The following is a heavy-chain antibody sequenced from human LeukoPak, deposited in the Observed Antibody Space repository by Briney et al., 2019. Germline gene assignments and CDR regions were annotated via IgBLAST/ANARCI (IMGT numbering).Heavy chain of an antibody. J-gene: IGHJ4*02. V-gene: IGHV3-53*01. CDR3: ARGEYSYGFYYFDY. D-gene: IGHD5-18*01. CDR2: IYSGGST. CDR1: GFTVSSNY. Sequence: PGGSLRLSCAASGFTVSSNYMSWVRQARGKGLEWVSVIYSGGSTYYADSVKGRFTISRDNSKNTMYLQMNSLRAEDTAVYYCARGEYSYGFYYFDYWGQGTLVTVSS.